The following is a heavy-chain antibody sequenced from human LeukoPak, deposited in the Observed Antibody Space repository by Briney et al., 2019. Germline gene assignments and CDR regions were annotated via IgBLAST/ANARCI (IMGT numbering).Heavy chain of an antibody. CDR2: IFVGDSQT. CDR1: GYIFSGYW. Sequence: GESLKISCKNSGYIFSGYWIGWVRQMPGKGLEWMGIIFVGDSQTKYSPSFQGQVTMSVDKSISTAYLQWSSLKASDTAMYYCARRSATVVTPEERDAFDIWGQGTMVTVSS. J-gene: IGHJ3*02. D-gene: IGHD4-23*01. CDR3: ARRSATVVTPEERDAFDI. V-gene: IGHV5-51*01.